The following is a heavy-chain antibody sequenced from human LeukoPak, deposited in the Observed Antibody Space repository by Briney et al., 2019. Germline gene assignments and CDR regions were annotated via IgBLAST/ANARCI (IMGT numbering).Heavy chain of an antibody. J-gene: IGHJ5*02. Sequence: SETLSLTCTVSGGSISSSSYYWGWIRQPPGKGLEWIGSIYYSGSTNYNPSLKSRVTMSVDTSKNQFSLKLSSVTAADTAVYYCAREECSGGSCYFLGRWFDPWGQGTLVTVSS. CDR1: GGSISSSSYY. CDR2: IYYSGST. V-gene: IGHV4-39*07. CDR3: AREECSGGSCYFLGRWFDP. D-gene: IGHD2-15*01.